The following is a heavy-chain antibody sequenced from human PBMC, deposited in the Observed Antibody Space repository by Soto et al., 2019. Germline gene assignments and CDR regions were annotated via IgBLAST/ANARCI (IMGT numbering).Heavy chain of an antibody. CDR3: ASDAPPADY. V-gene: IGHV1-18*01. Sequence: QVQLVQSGAEVKKPGASVKVSCKASGYTFTSYGISWVRQAPGQGLEWMGWIRAYNGNTNYAQKPQXTXTXPTDTSPSPADMELRSLRSDDTAVYYCASDAPPADYWGQGTLVTVSS. CDR1: GYTFTSYG. CDR2: IRAYNGNT. J-gene: IGHJ4*02.